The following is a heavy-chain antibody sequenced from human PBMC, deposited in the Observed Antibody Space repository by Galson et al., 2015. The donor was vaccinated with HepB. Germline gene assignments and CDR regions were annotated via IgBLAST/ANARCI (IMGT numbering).Heavy chain of an antibody. Sequence: SLRLSCAASGFTFSGSAIHWVRPASGKGPEWVGRIRSKGNDYATSYVESLKGRFTISSDDSRNMASLHMTSLQTEDTAVYYCTRMGDFFGYSSKWGQGTLVTVSS. J-gene: IGHJ4*02. V-gene: IGHV3-73*01. CDR2: IRSKGNDYAT. CDR3: TRMGDFFGYSSK. D-gene: IGHD6-13*01. CDR1: GFTFSGSA.